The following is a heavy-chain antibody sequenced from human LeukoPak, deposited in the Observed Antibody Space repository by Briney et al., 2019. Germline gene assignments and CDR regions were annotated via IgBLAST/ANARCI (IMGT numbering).Heavy chain of an antibody. Sequence: GGSLRLSCAASGFTFSSYAMHWVRQAPGKGLEWVAVISYDGSNKYYADSVKGRFTISRDNSKNTLYLQMNSLRAEDTAVYYCARRAGAYSHPYDHWGQGTLVTVSS. V-gene: IGHV3-30*04. J-gene: IGHJ4*02. CDR1: GFTFSSYA. CDR2: ISYDGSNK. CDR3: ARRAGAYSHPYDH. D-gene: IGHD4/OR15-4a*01.